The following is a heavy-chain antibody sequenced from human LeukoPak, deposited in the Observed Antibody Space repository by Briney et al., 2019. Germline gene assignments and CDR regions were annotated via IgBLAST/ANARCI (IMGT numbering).Heavy chain of an antibody. V-gene: IGHV3-48*04. Sequence: GGSLRLSCAASGFTFSSYGMSWVRQAPGKGLEWVSYISSSGSTIYNADSLKGRFTISRDNAKNSLYLQMNSLRAEDTAVYYCARDNYDSSTPYYFDYWGQGTLVTVSS. CDR3: ARDNYDSSTPYYFDY. CDR1: GFTFSSYG. J-gene: IGHJ4*02. D-gene: IGHD3-22*01. CDR2: ISSSGSTI.